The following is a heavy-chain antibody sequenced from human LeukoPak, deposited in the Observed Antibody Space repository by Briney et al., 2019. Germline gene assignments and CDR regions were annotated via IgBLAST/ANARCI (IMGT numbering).Heavy chain of an antibody. D-gene: IGHD2-15*01. CDR3: ARSLLYYYYYYMDV. V-gene: IGHV3-48*01. J-gene: IGHJ6*03. CDR1: GFTFSSYS. CDR2: ISSSSSTI. Sequence: GGSLRLSCAASGFTFSSYSMNWVRQAPGKGLEWVSSISSSSSTIYYADSVKGRFTISRDNAKNSLYLQMNSLRAEDTAVYYCARSLLYYYYYYMDVWGKGTTVTVSS.